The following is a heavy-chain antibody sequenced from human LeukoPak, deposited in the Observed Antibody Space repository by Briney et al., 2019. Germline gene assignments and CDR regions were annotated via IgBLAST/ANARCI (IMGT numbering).Heavy chain of an antibody. CDR2: ISGRGDST. D-gene: IGHD2-15*01. CDR1: GFTFSSYA. V-gene: IGHV3-23*01. J-gene: IGHJ4*02. Sequence: QTGGSLRLSCAASGFTFSSYAMSWVRQVPGKGLEWVSVISGRGDSTYYAESVRGRFTISRDNSKNTLYLLMNSLIPEDTAVYYCAREVVSSPSYFDSWGQGTLVTVSS. CDR3: AREVVSSPSYFDS.